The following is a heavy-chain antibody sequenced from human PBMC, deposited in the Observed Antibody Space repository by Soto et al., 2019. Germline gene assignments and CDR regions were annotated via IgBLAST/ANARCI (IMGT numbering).Heavy chain of an antibody. D-gene: IGHD5-18*01. Sequence: ASVKVSCKASGYLFTNYYIHWVRQAPGQGLEWMGIVNPSGYTSTLAQKFQGRLTMTSDTSTSTVYMDLGSLTSEDTAVYYCARDLHGAFTTMVYWGQGTMVNVSA. CDR2: VNPSGYTS. J-gene: IGHJ4*02. CDR1: GYLFTNYY. CDR3: ARDLHGAFTTMVY. V-gene: IGHV1-46*01.